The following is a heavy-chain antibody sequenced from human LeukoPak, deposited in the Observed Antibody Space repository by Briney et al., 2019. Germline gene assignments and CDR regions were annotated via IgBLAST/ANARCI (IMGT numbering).Heavy chain of an antibody. V-gene: IGHV5-51*01. J-gene: IGHJ4*02. Sequence: GESLKISCKGYGNNFSNYWIAWFRQMPGRGLEWMGIIYPADSETRYSPSFQGQVTIAVDKSISTAYLQWSSLKASDTAMYYCARLDDTSGYYYFDYWGQGTLVTVSS. D-gene: IGHD3-22*01. CDR3: ARLDDTSGYYYFDY. CDR2: IYPADSET. CDR1: GNNFSNYW.